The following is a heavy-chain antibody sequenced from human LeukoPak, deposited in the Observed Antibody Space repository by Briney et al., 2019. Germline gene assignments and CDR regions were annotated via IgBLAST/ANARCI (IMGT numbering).Heavy chain of an antibody. D-gene: IGHD6-6*01. CDR1: GFSFSGHW. V-gene: IGHV3-74*01. J-gene: IGHJ4*02. CDR3: ARRPNSTWSGLDF. CDR2: ISPTGRTT. Sequence: PGGALGLSCTASGFSFSGHWMHWARPLPGKGLGWVSRISPTGRTTSYADSVKGRGTVSRDNAKNTLYLQVNTLRAEDTAVYYCARRPNSTWSGLDFWGQGTLLTVSS.